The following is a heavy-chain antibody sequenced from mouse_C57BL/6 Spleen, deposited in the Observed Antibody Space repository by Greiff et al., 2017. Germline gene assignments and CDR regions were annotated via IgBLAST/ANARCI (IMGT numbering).Heavy chain of an antibody. J-gene: IGHJ3*01. CDR2: INPSTGGT. V-gene: IGHV1-42*01. CDR1: GYSFTGYY. CDR3: ARDYYGYY. D-gene: IGHD1-2*01. Sequence: EVQVVESGPELVKPGASVKISCKASGYSFTGYYMNWVKQSPEKSLEWIGDINPSTGGTTYNQKFKAKATLTVDKSSSTAYMQLKSLTSEDSAVYYCARDYYGYYWGQGTLVTVSA.